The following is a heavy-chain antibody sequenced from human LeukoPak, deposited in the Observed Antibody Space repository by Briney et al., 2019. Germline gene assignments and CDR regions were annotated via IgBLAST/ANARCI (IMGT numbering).Heavy chain of an antibody. CDR2: INTNTGNP. J-gene: IGHJ6*03. CDR3: ARVFRREYSSSSVLYYYYMDV. D-gene: IGHD6-6*01. CDR1: GYTFTSYA. Sequence: ASVKVSCKASGYTFTSYAMNWVRQAPGQGLEWMGWINTNTGNPTYAQGFTGRFVFSLDTSVSTAYLQISSLKAEDTAVYYCARVFRREYSSSSVLYYYYMDVWGKGTTVTVSS. V-gene: IGHV7-4-1*02.